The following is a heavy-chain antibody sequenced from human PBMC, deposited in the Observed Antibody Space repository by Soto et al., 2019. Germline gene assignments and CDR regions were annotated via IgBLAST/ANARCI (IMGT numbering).Heavy chain of an antibody. CDR3: AKDSMAYDSVWDPFDI. CDR2: ISGSGGST. J-gene: IGHJ3*02. V-gene: IGHV3-23*01. D-gene: IGHD3-16*01. Sequence: GSLRLSCAASGFTFSSYAMSWVRQAPGKGLEWVSAISGSGGSTYYADSVKGRSTISRDNSKNTLYLQMNSLRAEDTAVYYCAKDSMAYDSVWDPFDIWGQGTMVTVSS. CDR1: GFTFSSYA.